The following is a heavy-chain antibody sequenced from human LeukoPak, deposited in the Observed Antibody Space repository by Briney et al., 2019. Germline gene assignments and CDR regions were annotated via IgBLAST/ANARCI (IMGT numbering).Heavy chain of an antibody. D-gene: IGHD3-22*01. CDR3: ARARYYYDSSGYSEGPNYYYYYGMDV. Sequence: GASVKVSCKASGGTFSSYAISWVRQAPGQGLEWMGGIIPIFGTANYAQKFQGRVTITADESTSTAYMELSSLRSEDTAVYYCARARYYYDSSGYSEGPNYYYYYGMDVWGQGTTVTVSS. CDR2: IIPIFGTA. CDR1: GGTFSSYA. J-gene: IGHJ6*02. V-gene: IGHV1-69*01.